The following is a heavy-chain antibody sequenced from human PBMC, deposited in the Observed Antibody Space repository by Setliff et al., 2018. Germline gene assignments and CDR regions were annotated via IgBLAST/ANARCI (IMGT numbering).Heavy chain of an antibody. CDR1: GFTFSRYW. D-gene: IGHD3-10*01. J-gene: IGHJ6*02. CDR2: IKQDGSEK. Sequence: PGESLRLSCAASGFTFSRYWMSWVRQAPGKGLEWVANIKQDGSEKYYVDSVKGRFTISRDNAKNSLYLQMNSLRAEDAAVYYCARDHVYGSQFYYYYYGMDVWGQGTTGTVS. V-gene: IGHV3-7*01. CDR3: ARDHVYGSQFYYYYYGMDV.